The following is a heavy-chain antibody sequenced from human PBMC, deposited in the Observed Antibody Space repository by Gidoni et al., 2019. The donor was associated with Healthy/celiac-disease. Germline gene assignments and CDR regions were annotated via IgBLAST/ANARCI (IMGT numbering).Heavy chain of an antibody. CDR3: ARVYERGYSYGSFGY. J-gene: IGHJ4*02. V-gene: IGHV3-21*01. CDR1: GFTFSSYS. D-gene: IGHD5-18*01. Sequence: EVQLVESGGGLVKPGGSLRLSCAASGFTFSSYSMNWVRQAPGKGLEWVSSISSSSSYIYYADSVKGRFTISRDNAKNSLYLQMNSLRAEDTAVYYCARVYERGYSYGSFGYWGQGTLVTVSS. CDR2: ISSSSSYI.